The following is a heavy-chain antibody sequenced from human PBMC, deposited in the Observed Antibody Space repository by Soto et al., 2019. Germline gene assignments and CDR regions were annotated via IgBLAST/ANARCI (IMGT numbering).Heavy chain of an antibody. CDR3: ASAYCSGGSCYSDWFDP. V-gene: IGHV4-31*03. J-gene: IGHJ5*02. CDR2: IYYSGTT. CDR1: GGSISSGGYY. D-gene: IGHD2-15*01. Sequence: TLSLTCTVSGGSISSGGYYWSWIRQHPGKGLEWIGYIYYSGTTYHNPSLKSRVTISVDTSKNQFSLKLNSVTAADTAVYYCASAYCSGGSCYSDWFDPWGQGTLVTVSS.